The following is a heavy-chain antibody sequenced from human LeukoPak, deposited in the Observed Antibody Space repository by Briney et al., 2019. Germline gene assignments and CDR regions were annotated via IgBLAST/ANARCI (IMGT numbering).Heavy chain of an antibody. CDR3: ARSIQLWAQTDY. D-gene: IGHD5-18*01. CDR1: GGTFSSYA. V-gene: IGHV1-69*13. CDR2: IIPIFGTA. Sequence: SVKVSCKASGGTFSSYAISWVRQAPGQGLEWMGGIIPIFGTANYAQKFQGRVTITADESTSTAYMELSSLRSEDTAVYYCARSIQLWAQTDYRGQGTLVTVSS. J-gene: IGHJ4*02.